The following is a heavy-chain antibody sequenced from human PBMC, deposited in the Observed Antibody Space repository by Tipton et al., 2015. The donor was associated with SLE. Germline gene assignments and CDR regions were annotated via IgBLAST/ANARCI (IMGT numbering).Heavy chain of an antibody. J-gene: IGHJ1*01. CDR1: GGSFSAYY. CDR3: ARERGYSSGWSDFQH. D-gene: IGHD6-19*01. Sequence: LSLTCSVYGGSFSAYYWSWIRQPPGKGLEWVSYISSSSSYTNYADSVKGRFTISRDNAKNPLYLQMNSLRAEDTAVYYCARERGYSSGWSDFQHWGQGTLVTVSS. V-gene: IGHV3-11*05. CDR2: ISSSSSYT.